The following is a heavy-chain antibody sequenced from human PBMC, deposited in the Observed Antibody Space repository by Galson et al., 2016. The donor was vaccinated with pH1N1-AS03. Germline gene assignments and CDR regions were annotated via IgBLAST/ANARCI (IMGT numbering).Heavy chain of an antibody. CDR3: VRPSSGSFRY. D-gene: IGHD1-26*01. V-gene: IGHV3-48*03. J-gene: IGHJ4*02. Sequence: SLRLSCAASGFPFSGYEMNWVRQAPGKGLEWISYISYSGDTENYADSVKGRFSISRDNAENSLYLQMSALRPEDTAVYYCVRPSSGSFRYWGPGTLVTVSS. CDR2: ISYSGDTE. CDR1: GFPFSGYE.